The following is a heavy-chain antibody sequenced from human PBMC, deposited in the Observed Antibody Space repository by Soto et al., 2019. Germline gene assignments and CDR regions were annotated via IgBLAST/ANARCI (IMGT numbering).Heavy chain of an antibody. CDR3: ARGGRLAADFDY. CDR2: IIPNFGTA. D-gene: IGHD6-19*01. CDR1: GAPFSPYG. Sequence: QVHLVQSGAGVKKPGSSVKVSCKASGAPFSPYGISWVRQALGQGLEWRGGIIPNFGTADYAQKFQGRVTITADESTNTAYMELSSLRSEDTAVYYCARGGRLAADFDYWGQGSLVTVSA. V-gene: IGHV1-69*12. J-gene: IGHJ4*02.